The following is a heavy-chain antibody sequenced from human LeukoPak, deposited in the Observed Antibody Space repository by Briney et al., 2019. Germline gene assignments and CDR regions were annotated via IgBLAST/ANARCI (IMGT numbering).Heavy chain of an antibody. D-gene: IGHD2-15*01. V-gene: IGHV4-38-2*02. CDR2: IKHRGRS. J-gene: IGHJ4*02. Sequence: SETLSLTCSVSGSSISSDYYWGWARQPPGKGLEWIGSIKHRGRSYYNPSLKSRVTISVDTSKNQFSLQLSSVTATDTAVYYCARVVGATSIDYWGQGILVTVSS. CDR1: GSSISSDYY. CDR3: ARVVGATSIDY.